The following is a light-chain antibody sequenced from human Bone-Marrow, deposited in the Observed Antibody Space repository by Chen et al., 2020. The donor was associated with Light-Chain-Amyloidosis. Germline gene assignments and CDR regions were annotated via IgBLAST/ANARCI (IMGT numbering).Light chain of an antibody. CDR3: QSYQGSSQGV. J-gene: IGLJ3*02. V-gene: IGLV6-57*01. CDR2: EDD. CDR1: GGSIATNY. Sequence: NFMLTKPHSVSESPGKTVIISCTRSGGSIATNYVQWYQQRPGSSPTTVLYEDDQRPSGVPDRFSGSIDRSSNSSSLTISGLKTEDEADYYCQSYQGSSQGVFGGGTKLTVL.